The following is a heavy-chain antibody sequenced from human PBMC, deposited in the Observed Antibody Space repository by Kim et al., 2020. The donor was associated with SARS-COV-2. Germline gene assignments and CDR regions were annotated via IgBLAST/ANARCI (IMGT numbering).Heavy chain of an antibody. J-gene: IGHJ4*02. CDR1: GFTFSDYY. CDR2: ISSSDPTI. Sequence: GGSLRLSCAASGFTFSDYYMSWVRQAPGKGLEWVSYISSSDPTIFYADSVKGRFTISRDNAKSLLYLQMNSLRAEDTAVYYCVRDSPQYSSAPGFDYWGQGTLVTVSS. V-gene: IGHV3-11*01. CDR3: VRDSPQYSSAPGFDY. D-gene: IGHD6-19*01.